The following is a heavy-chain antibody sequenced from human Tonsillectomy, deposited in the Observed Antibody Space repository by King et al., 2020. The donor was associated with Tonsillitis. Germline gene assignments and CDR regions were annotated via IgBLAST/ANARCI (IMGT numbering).Heavy chain of an antibody. V-gene: IGHV3-72*01. CDR3: VSYLRGLPF. J-gene: IGHJ4*02. CDR1: GFSLSDHY. D-gene: IGHD2/OR15-2a*01. CDR2: TKNKVNNYAT. Sequence: VQLVESGGGLVQPGGSLRLSCAASGFSLSDHYMDWVRQAPGKGLEWVGRTKNKVNNYATEYAASVKGRFTIFRDDSRSSLLLQMNSLKTEDTALYYCVSYLRGLPFWGQGTLLTVSS.